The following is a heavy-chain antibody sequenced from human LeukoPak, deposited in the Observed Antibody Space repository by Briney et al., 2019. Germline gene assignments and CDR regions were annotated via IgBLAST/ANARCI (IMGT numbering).Heavy chain of an antibody. J-gene: IGHJ3*02. CDR2: LHSGGGT. V-gene: IGHV3-66*01. D-gene: IGHD1-7*01. Sequence: GGSLRLSCAASGFTVSSNYMSWVRQAPGKGLEWVSLLHSGGGTDYADSVKGRFTISRDDSKNTLYLQMNSLRADDTAVYYCARRNYPDAFDIWGQGTMVTVSS. CDR3: ARRNYPDAFDI. CDR1: GFTVSSNY.